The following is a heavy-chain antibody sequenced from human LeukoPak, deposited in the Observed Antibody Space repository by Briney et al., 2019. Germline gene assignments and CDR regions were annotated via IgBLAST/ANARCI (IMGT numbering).Heavy chain of an antibody. J-gene: IGHJ3*02. D-gene: IGHD1-26*01. V-gene: IGHV3-30*02. Sequence: PGGSLRLSCAASGFSFSAYAMYWVRQAPGKGPEWVALIRYDGINKYYGDSVKGRFTISRDNAKNSLCLQMNSLRAEDTAVYYCARDASPSLGNYYVDAFDIWGQGTMVTVSS. CDR1: GFSFSAYA. CDR3: ARDASPSLGNYYVDAFDI. CDR2: IRYDGINK.